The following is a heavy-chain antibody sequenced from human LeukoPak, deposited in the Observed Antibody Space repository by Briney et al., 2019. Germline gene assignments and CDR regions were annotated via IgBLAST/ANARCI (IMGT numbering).Heavy chain of an antibody. CDR2: INHSGST. D-gene: IGHD2/OR15-2a*01. J-gene: IGHJ4*02. Sequence: SETLSLTCTVSGGSISSYYWSWIRQPPGKGLEWIGEINHSGSTNYNPSLKSRVTISVDTSKNQFSLKLSSVTAADTAVYYCARRGFYALSHWGQGTLVTVSS. CDR3: ARRGFYALSH. V-gene: IGHV4-34*01. CDR1: GGSISSYY.